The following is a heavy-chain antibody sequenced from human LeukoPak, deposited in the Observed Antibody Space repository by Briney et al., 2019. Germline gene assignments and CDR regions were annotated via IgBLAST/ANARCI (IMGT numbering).Heavy chain of an antibody. V-gene: IGHV3-23*01. CDR2: ISGSGGST. J-gene: IGHJ4*02. Sequence: GGSLRLSCAASGFTFSSYSINWVRQAPGKGLEWVSAISGSGGSTYYADSVKGRFTVSRDNSKNTLYLQMNSLRAEDTAVYYCAKDRDSGSYPFDYWGQGTLVTVSS. CDR3: AKDRDSGSYPFDY. CDR1: GFTFSSYS. D-gene: IGHD1-26*01.